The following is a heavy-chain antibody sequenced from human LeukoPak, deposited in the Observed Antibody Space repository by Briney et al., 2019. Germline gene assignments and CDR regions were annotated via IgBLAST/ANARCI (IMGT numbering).Heavy chain of an antibody. CDR3: AKAVGSISWSFDY. CDR1: GFTFSTYG. D-gene: IGHD6-13*01. Sequence: GSLRLSCEASGFTFSTYGMHWVRQAPGKGLEWVALMSYDGSDKSYADSVKGRFTISRDNSKSTLYLQMDSLRGGDAAVYYCAKAVGSISWSFDYWGQGTLVTVSS. J-gene: IGHJ4*02. CDR2: MSYDGSDK. V-gene: IGHV3-30*18.